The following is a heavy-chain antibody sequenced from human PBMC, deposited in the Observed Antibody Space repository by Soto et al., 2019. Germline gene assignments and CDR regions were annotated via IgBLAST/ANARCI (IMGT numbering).Heavy chain of an antibody. Sequence: GASVKVSCKAPGGTFSSFAIGWGRQAPGQGLEWMGGIIAISGTANYAQKFQGRVTITADDFTSTAYMELSSLRFEDTAVYYCAKDADPALYTTGWYYFGYWGQGTVVTVSS. J-gene: IGHJ4*02. CDR1: GGTFSSFA. CDR2: IIAISGTA. V-gene: IGHV1-69*13. CDR3: AKDADPALYTTGWYYFGY. D-gene: IGHD6-19*01.